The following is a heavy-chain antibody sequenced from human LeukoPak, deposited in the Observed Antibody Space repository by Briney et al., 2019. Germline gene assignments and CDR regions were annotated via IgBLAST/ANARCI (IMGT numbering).Heavy chain of an antibody. CDR2: ISYDGSNK. V-gene: IGHV3-30-3*01. Sequence: GGSLRLSCAASGFTFSSYAMHWVRQAPGKGLEWVAVISYDGSNKYYADSVKGRFTISRDNSKNTLYLQMNSLGAEDTAVYYCATYGGYWGQGTLVTVSS. J-gene: IGHJ4*02. CDR3: ATYGGY. D-gene: IGHD4-23*01. CDR1: GFTFSSYA.